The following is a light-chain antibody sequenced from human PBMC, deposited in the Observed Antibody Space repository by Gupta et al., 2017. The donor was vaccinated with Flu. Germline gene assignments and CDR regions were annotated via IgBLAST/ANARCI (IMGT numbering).Light chain of an antibody. V-gene: IGKV1-12*01. CDR3: QQAHSFPRT. CDR1: RKINGW. Sequence: PSSVSALVGDRVTITCRASRKINGWIAWYQLKPGRAPNLLVYASSSLQNGVPPRFSDSGSGTDFTLTINNLQPEDSATYYCQQAHSFPRTFGQGTKVEIK. J-gene: IGKJ1*01. CDR2: ASS.